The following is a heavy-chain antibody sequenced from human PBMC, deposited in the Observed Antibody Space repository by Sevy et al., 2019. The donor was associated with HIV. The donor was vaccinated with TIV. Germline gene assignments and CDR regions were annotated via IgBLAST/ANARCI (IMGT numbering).Heavy chain of an antibody. CDR2: IKQDGSGK. V-gene: IGHV3-7*01. CDR3: ARDRVTMVRGNWFDP. D-gene: IGHD3-10*01. CDR1: GFTFSSYW. J-gene: IGHJ5*02. Sequence: GGSLRLSCAASGFTFSSYWMSWVRQAPGKGLEWVANIKQDGSGKYYVDSVKGRFTMSSDNAKKSLYLKRNSLRAADTSVYYCARDRVTMVRGNWFDPWGQGTLVTVSS.